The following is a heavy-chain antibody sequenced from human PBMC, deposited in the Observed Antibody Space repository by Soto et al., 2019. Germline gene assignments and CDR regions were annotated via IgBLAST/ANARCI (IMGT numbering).Heavy chain of an antibody. CDR2: IYWDEDK. V-gene: IGHV2-5*02. Sequence: QITLKESGPTLVKPTQTLTLTCSFSGFSLNTNGMGVGWIRQPPGKALPWLAYIYWDEDKRYSPSLKTRLTVPTDTSKNYVVLTLTSLAPLDTGTYYCAAWNYVSGLDVWGLGTTVTVSS. CDR3: AAWNYVSGLDV. D-gene: IGHD1-7*01. J-gene: IGHJ6*02. CDR1: GFSLNTNGMG.